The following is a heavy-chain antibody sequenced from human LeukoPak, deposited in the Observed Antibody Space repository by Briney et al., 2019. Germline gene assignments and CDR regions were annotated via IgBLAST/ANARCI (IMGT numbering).Heavy chain of an antibody. Sequence: GASVKVSCKASGGTFSSYTISWVRQAPGQGLEWMGRIIPILGIANYAQKFQGRVTITADKSTSTAYMELSSLRSEDTAVYYCAGGPPPIGYSGYDSTSSVDYWGQGTLVTVSS. V-gene: IGHV1-69*02. CDR2: IIPILGIA. CDR1: GGTFSSYT. CDR3: AGGPPPIGYSGYDSTSSVDY. D-gene: IGHD5-12*01. J-gene: IGHJ4*02.